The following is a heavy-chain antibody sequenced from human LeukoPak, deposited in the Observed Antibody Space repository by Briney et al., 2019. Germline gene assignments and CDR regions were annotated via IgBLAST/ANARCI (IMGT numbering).Heavy chain of an antibody. CDR2: IYYTGRT. CDR3: AQSLGSSTWMGNWFDP. V-gene: IGHV4-39*01. CDR1: GGSITSSGHS. D-gene: IGHD6-13*01. J-gene: IGHJ5*02. Sequence: SETLSLTCTVSGGSITSSGHSWGWISQPPGKGLEWTGTIYYTGRTYYNPSLQSRITISVDTSRNQFSLKLSSVTAADTAVYYCAQSLGSSTWMGNWFDPWGQGTLVTVCS.